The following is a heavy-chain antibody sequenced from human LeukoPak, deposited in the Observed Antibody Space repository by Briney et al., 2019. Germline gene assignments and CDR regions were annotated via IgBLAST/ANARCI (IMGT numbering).Heavy chain of an antibody. J-gene: IGHJ3*02. D-gene: IGHD3-22*01. CDR3: ANDYYDSSGSHGAFDI. Sequence: PGGSLRLSCAASGFTFSSYGMHWVRQAPGKGLEWVAVISYDGSNKYYADSVKGRFTISRDNSKNTLYLQMNSLRAEDTAVYYCANDYYDSSGSHGAFDIWGQGTMVTVSS. CDR1: GFTFSSYG. V-gene: IGHV3-30*18. CDR2: ISYDGSNK.